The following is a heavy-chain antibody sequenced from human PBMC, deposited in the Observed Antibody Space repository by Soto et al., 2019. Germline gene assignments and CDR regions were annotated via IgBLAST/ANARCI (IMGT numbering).Heavy chain of an antibody. V-gene: IGHV4-59*01. Sequence: QVHLQESGPGLVKPAETLSLTCTVSGGSMSPYYWSWIRQTPGKGLEWIAYIYFSGYTNYSPSLNSRPTISVDTSKTQFSLELNSVTAADTAVYYCAGGIAPMQLDYWGQGTLVAVSS. CDR2: IYFSGYT. CDR1: GGSMSPYY. J-gene: IGHJ4*02. CDR3: AGGIAPMQLDY. D-gene: IGHD3-16*01.